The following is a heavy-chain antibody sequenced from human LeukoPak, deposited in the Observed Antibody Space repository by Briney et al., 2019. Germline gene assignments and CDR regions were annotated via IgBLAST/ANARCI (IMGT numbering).Heavy chain of an antibody. CDR1: GGSISSYY. Sequence: PSQTLSLTCTVSGGSISSYYWSWIRQPAGKGLEWIGRIYTSGSTNYNPSLKSRVTMSVDTSKNQFSLKLSSVTAADTAVYYCARHNIVVVPAAWMDVWGKGTTVTVSS. V-gene: IGHV4-4*07. CDR3: ARHNIVVVPAAWMDV. D-gene: IGHD2-2*01. J-gene: IGHJ6*04. CDR2: IYTSGST.